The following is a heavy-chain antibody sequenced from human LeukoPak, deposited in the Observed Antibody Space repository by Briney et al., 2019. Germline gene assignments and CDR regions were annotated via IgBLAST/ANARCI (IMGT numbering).Heavy chain of an antibody. CDR2: IYYSGST. D-gene: IGHD6-19*01. Sequence: PSETLSPTCTVSGGSISSYYWSWIRQPPGKGLEWIGYIYYSGSTNYNPSLKSRVTISVDTSKNQFSLKLSSVTAADTAVYYCARVYSSGWYDVGEYYFDYWGQGTLVTVSS. CDR1: GGSISSYY. V-gene: IGHV4-59*08. CDR3: ARVYSSGWYDVGEYYFDY. J-gene: IGHJ4*02.